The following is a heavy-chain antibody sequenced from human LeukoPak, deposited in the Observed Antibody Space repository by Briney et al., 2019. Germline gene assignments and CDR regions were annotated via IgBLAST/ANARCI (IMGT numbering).Heavy chain of an antibody. CDR1: GGSFSGHY. Sequence: PSETLSLTCAVYGGSFSGHYWSWIRQFTGKGLEWIGEVNHSGSANYNPSLKSRVTISADTSKNQFSLELSSVTAADTVAYFCARAARAGDKRFDYWGQGTLVTVSS. CDR3: ARAARAGDKRFDY. J-gene: IGHJ4*02. CDR2: VNHSGSA. D-gene: IGHD6-13*01. V-gene: IGHV4-34*01.